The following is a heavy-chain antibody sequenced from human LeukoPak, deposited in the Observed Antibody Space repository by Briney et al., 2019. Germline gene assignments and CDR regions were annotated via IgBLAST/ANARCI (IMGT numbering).Heavy chain of an antibody. D-gene: IGHD2-15*01. Sequence: PSETLSLTCTVSGGSIRGGGYYWGWVRQPPGKGLEWIASLYSNGNTFYNPSLKSRVTISEESSKGQFSLKLRTVTAADTAVYFCWRAAAHWGQGILVTVSS. J-gene: IGHJ4*02. CDR1: GGSIRGGGYY. CDR3: WRAAAH. CDR2: LYSNGNT. V-gene: IGHV4-39*01.